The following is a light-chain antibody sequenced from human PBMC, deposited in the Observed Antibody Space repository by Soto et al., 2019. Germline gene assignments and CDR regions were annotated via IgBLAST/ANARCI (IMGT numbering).Light chain of an antibody. CDR3: QPYNHWPLT. Sequence: EVVMRQSPATLSVSPGEGDTLSCRASQGIGDPLAWYQHKPGQTPRLLIYDTSTSSTGVPTRFSGSRSGAEFTLTINSLQSEDFAVDYCQPYNHWPLTFGGGTKLEIK. J-gene: IGKJ4*01. V-gene: IGKV3-15*01. CDR2: DTS. CDR1: QGIGDP.